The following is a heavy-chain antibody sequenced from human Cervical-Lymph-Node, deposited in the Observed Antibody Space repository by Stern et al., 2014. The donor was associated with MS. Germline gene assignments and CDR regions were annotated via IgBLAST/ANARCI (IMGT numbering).Heavy chain of an antibody. CDR3: ATALLERHDYYDTRGYAISAFDP. J-gene: IGHJ5*02. CDR1: GGTFTNSA. V-gene: IGHV1-69*06. Sequence: QVQLVQSGAEVKTPGSSVKVSCRTSGGTFTNSALFWVRQAPGQGLELMGRIIPMFDASSYAQNFQGRLTITADKSTNTVYMDLSSLRSEDTAVYYCATALLERHDYYDTRGYAISAFDPWGQGSLVTVSA. CDR2: IIPMFDAS. D-gene: IGHD3-22*01.